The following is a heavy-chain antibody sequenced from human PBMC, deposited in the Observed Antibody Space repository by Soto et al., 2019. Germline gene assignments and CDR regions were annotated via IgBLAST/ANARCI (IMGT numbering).Heavy chain of an antibody. D-gene: IGHD3-10*01. V-gene: IGHV1-3*01. CDR3: ARKDYYGSGIYYFDS. J-gene: IGHJ4*02. Sequence: QVQLVQSGPEVMKPGASVKLSCEASGYTFTRYPIHWVRQAPGQGLEWMGWLNPANGDTGYSQNFQGRVTITRDTSASTAYMEMSSLRSEDTAVYYCARKDYYGSGIYYFDSWGQGTQVTVSS. CDR2: LNPANGDT. CDR1: GYTFTRYP.